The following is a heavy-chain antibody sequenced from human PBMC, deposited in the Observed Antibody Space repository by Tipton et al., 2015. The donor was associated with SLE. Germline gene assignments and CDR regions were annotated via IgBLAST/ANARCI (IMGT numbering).Heavy chain of an antibody. V-gene: IGHV1-18*01. D-gene: IGHD6-19*01. CDR2: ISAYNGNT. Sequence: GEVKKPGASVKVSCKASGYTFTNYGINWVRQAPGQGLEWMGWISAYNGNTNYAQKLQGRVTMTTDTSTSTAYMELTSLRSGDTAVYYCATETVAGPSRVDYWGQGTLVTVSS. CDR3: ATETVAGPSRVDY. CDR1: GYTFTNYG. J-gene: IGHJ4*02.